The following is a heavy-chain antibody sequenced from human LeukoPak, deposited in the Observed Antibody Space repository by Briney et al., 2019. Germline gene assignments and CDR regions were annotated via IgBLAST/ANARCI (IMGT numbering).Heavy chain of an antibody. V-gene: IGHV3-21*01. D-gene: IGHD6-6*01. CDR2: ISSSSSYI. CDR1: GFTFSSYS. CDR3: AKDGGIAARPYYYYYMDV. Sequence: GGSLRLSCAASGFTFSSYSMNWVRQAPGKGLEWVSSISSSSSYIYYADSVKGRFTISRDNSKNTLYLQMNSLRAEDTAVYYCAKDGGIAARPYYYYYMDVWGKGTTVTVSS. J-gene: IGHJ6*03.